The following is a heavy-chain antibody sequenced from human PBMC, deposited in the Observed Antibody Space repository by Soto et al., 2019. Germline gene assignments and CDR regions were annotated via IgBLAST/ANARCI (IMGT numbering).Heavy chain of an antibody. CDR1: GGSISSSNW. V-gene: IGHV4-4*02. D-gene: IGHD6-19*01. CDR3: ARTSLAGTSLDY. J-gene: IGHJ4*02. CDR2: IYHIGST. Sequence: SETLSLTCAVSGGSISSSNWWTWVRQPPGKGLEWIGEIYHIGSTNYNPSLKSRVTISVDKSKNQFSLKLSSVTAADTAVYYCARTSLAGTSLDYWGQGTLVTVS.